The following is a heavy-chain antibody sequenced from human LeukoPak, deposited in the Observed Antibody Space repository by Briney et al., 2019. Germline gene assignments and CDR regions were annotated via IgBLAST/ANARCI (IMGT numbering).Heavy chain of an antibody. D-gene: IGHD2-2*02. J-gene: IGHJ5*02. CDR1: GYTFTGYY. Sequence: GASVKVSCKASGYTFTGYYMHWVRQAPGQGLEWMGWINPNSGGTNYAQKFQGRVTMTRDTSISTAYMELSRLRSDDTAVYYCARGVVVVPAAKPFNWFDPWGQGTLVTVSS. CDR2: INPNSGGT. CDR3: ARGVVVVPAAKPFNWFDP. V-gene: IGHV1-2*02.